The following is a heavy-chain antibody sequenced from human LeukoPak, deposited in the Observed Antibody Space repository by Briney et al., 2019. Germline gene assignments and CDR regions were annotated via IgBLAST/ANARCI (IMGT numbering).Heavy chain of an antibody. V-gene: IGHV4-34*01. Sequence: SETLSLTCAVYGGSFSGYYWSWIRQPPGKGLEWIGEINHSGSTNYNPSLKSRVTISVDPSKNQFSLKLSSVTAADTAVYYCARPSYDILTGYYKNAFDIWGQGTMVTVSS. CDR2: INHSGST. D-gene: IGHD3-9*01. J-gene: IGHJ3*02. CDR1: GGSFSGYY. CDR3: ARPSYDILTGYYKNAFDI.